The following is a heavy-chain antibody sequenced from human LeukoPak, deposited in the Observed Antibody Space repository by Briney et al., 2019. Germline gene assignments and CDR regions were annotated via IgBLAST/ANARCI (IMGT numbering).Heavy chain of an antibody. V-gene: IGHV4-4*07. CDR1: GGSISSYY. Sequence: PSETLSLTCTVSGGSISSYYWSWIRQPAGKGLEWIGRIYTSGSTNYNPSLKSRVTMSVDTSKNQFSLKLSSVTAADTAVYYCARQYSSGWPYYFDYWGQGTLVTVSS. CDR2: IYTSGST. CDR3: ARQYSSGWPYYFDY. J-gene: IGHJ4*02. D-gene: IGHD6-19*01.